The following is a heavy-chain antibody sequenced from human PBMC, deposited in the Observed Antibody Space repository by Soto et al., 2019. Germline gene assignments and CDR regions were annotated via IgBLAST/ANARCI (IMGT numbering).Heavy chain of an antibody. J-gene: IGHJ6*02. CDR2: ISHDGSNK. CDR1: GFTFSGNV. V-gene: IGHV3-30*03. CDR3: AETGSHYYYGIDV. Sequence: QEQLVASGGGVVQPGRSLRLSCAASGFTFSGNVMHWVRQAPAKGLEWVAVISHDGSNKHYGDSVKGRFTVSRDNSKNTLYLQMDSLRPEDTAVYYCAETGSHYYYGIDVWGQGTTVAVSS.